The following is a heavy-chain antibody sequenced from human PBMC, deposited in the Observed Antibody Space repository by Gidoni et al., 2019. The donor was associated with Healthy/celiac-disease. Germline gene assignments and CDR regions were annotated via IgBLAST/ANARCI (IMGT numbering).Heavy chain of an antibody. J-gene: IGHJ6*02. CDR2: IYSGGST. V-gene: IGHV3-53*02. CDR1: GVSVSSNY. Sequence: EVQLAETGGGWLEHGGSLRGSRAASGVSVSSNYMRWGRQAPGTGLEWVSVIYSGGSTYYAASVKGRFTISRDNSKNTLYLQMNSLRADATAVYYCASLPHYYYYYGMDVWGQGTTVTVSS. CDR3: ASLPHYYYYYGMDV.